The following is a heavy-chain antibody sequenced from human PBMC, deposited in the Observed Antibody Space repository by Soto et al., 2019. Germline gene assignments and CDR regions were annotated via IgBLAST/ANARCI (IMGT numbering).Heavy chain of an antibody. CDR1: GFTFSDSY. Sequence: GGSLRLSCAASGFTFSDSYMSWIRPAPGKGLEWVSYISSSDSIIYYSDSVKGRFIISRDNAKNSLYLQMNSLRAEDTAVYYCARDLGYYDSSGYFDYWGQGTLVNVSA. CDR3: ARDLGYYDSSGYFDY. CDR2: ISSSDSII. D-gene: IGHD3-22*01. V-gene: IGHV3-11*01. J-gene: IGHJ4*02.